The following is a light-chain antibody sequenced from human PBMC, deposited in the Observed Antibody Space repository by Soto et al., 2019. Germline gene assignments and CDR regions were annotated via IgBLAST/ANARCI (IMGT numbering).Light chain of an antibody. V-gene: IGLV2-23*02. J-gene: IGLJ2*01. CDR2: EVS. Sequence: QSALTQPASVSGSPEQSITISCTGTNSDVGSYNLVSWYQQHPGKVPKLMIYEVSKRPSGVSNRFSGSKFGNTASLTISGLQAEDEADYYCCSYAGSGIVIFGGGTKLTVL. CDR3: CSYAGSGIVI. CDR1: NSDVGSYNL.